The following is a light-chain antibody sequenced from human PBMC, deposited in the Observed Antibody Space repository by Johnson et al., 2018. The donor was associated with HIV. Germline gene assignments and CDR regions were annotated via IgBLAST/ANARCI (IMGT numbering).Light chain of an antibody. V-gene: IGLV1-51*01. CDR2: DNN. J-gene: IGLJ1*01. Sequence: QSVLTQPLSVSAAPGQKVTISCSGSSSNIGNNYVSWYQQLPGTAPKLLIYDNNKRPSGIPDRFSGSKSGTYATLGITGLQTGDEADYYCGTWDSSLSAYVFGTGTKVTVL. CDR3: GTWDSSLSAYV. CDR1: SSNIGNNY.